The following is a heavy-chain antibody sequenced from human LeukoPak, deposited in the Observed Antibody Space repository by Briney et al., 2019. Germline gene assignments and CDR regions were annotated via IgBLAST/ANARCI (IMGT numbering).Heavy chain of an antibody. V-gene: IGHV4-31*03. D-gene: IGHD6-13*01. Sequence: SETLSLTCTVSGGSISSGGYYWSWVRQHPGKGLEWIGYIYYSGNTYYNPSLKSRVTISVDTSKNQFSLKLCSVTAADTAVYYCARSFSSNWYDWFDPWGQGALVSVSS. CDR1: GGSISSGGYY. CDR2: IYYSGNT. CDR3: ARSFSSNWYDWFDP. J-gene: IGHJ5*02.